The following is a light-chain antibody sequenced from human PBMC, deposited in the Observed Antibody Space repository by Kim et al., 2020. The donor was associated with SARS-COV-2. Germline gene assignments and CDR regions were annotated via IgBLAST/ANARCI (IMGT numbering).Light chain of an antibody. V-gene: IGKV1-27*01. CDR3: HKYDNVPWT. Sequence: APVRDKSSQTCLARQDIRNYLAWYQQKARKPPKLLIYAASALQSGVPARFSGSGSGTDFTLTISSLQPEDVGAYYCHKYDNVPWTFGQGTKVDIK. CDR1: QDIRNY. J-gene: IGKJ1*01. CDR2: AAS.